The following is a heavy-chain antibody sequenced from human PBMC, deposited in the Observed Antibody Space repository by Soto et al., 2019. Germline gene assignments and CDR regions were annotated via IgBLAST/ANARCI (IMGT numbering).Heavy chain of an antibody. CDR3: ARDSGTSGWYEFDP. V-gene: IGHV3-21*01. J-gene: IGHJ5*02. D-gene: IGHD6-19*01. CDR1: GFTFSSYS. Sequence: GGSLRLSCAASGFTFSSYSMNWVRQAPGKGLEWVSSISSSSSYIYYADSVKGRFTISRDNAKNSLYLQMNSLRAEDTAVYYCARDSGTSGWYEFDPWGQGTLVTVSS. CDR2: ISSSSSYI.